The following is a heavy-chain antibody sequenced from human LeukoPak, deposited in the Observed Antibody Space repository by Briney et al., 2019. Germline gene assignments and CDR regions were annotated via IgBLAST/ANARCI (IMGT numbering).Heavy chain of an antibody. CDR1: RDSMIGYY. CDR2: IFYRGST. D-gene: IGHD5-12*01. Sequence: PSETLSLTCTVSRDSMIGYYWGWIRQPPRTGLDWVGNIFYRGSTTYNPSLKSRVTISLDMAKSQFSLNLTSVTAADSAIYYCARSKSGYRFDYWSRGTRVIVSS. J-gene: IGHJ4*02. V-gene: IGHV4-59*01. CDR3: ARSKSGYRFDY.